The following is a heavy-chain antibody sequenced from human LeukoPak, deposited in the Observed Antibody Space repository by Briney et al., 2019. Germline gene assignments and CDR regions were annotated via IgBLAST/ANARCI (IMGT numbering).Heavy chain of an antibody. V-gene: IGHV1-24*01. CDR2: FDPGDGET. CDR1: GYTLTELS. CDR3: ATPYPMVRGVMPPG. Sequence: ASVTVSCKVSGYTLTELSMHWVRQAPGKGREWMGGFDPGDGETIYAQKFQGRVTMTEDTSTDTAYMELSSLRSEDTAVYYCATPYPMVRGVMPPGWGQGTLVTVSS. J-gene: IGHJ4*02. D-gene: IGHD3-10*01.